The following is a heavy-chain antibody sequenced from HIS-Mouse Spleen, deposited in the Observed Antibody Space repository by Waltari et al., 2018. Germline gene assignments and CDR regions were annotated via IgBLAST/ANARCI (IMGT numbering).Heavy chain of an antibody. CDR3: ARVYCGGDCYSVDAFDI. D-gene: IGHD2-21*02. V-gene: IGHV4-4*07. CDR2: IYTSGST. CDR1: GGSISSYY. J-gene: IGHJ3*02. Sequence: QVQLQESGPGLVKPSETLSLTCTVSGGSISSYYWSWIRQPAGKGLEWIGRIYTSGSTNYTPSLKSRVTMSVDTSKNQFSLKLSSVTAADTAVYYCARVYCGGDCYSVDAFDIWRQGTMVTVSS.